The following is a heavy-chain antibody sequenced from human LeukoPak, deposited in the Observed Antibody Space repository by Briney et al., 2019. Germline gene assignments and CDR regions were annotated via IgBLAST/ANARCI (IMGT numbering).Heavy chain of an antibody. D-gene: IGHD5-18*01. Sequence: SETLSLTCAVYGGTFGGYYWTWVRQHPGKGLEWIGYIYYSGSTYYNPSLKSRVTISVDTSKNQFSLKLSSVTAADTAVYYCARGGTALSYLDYWGQGTLVTVSS. CDR3: ARGGTALSYLDY. CDR1: GGTFGGYY. V-gene: IGHV4-31*11. J-gene: IGHJ4*02. CDR2: IYYSGST.